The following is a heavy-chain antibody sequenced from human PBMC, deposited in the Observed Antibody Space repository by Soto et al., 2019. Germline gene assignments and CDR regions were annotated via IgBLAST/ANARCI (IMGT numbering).Heavy chain of an antibody. CDR1: GFTFSSYG. CDR2: ISYDGSNK. CDR3: AEESNCNYVGGSFAP. Sequence: QVQLVESGGGVVQPGRSLRLSCAASGFTFSSYGMHWFRQAPGKGLEWVAVISYDGSNKYYADSVKGRFTISRDNSKNTLYLQMNSLRAEDTAVYYCAEESNCNYVGGSFAPWVQGTLVTVSS. J-gene: IGHJ5*02. D-gene: IGHD1-7*01. V-gene: IGHV3-30*18.